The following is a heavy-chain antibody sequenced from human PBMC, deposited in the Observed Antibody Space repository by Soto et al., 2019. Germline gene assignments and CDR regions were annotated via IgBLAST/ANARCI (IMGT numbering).Heavy chain of an antibody. Sequence: SVKVSCKASGGTFSSYAISWVRQAPGQGLEWMGGIIPIFGTANYAQKFQGRVTITADESTSTAYMELSSLRSEDTAVYYCAREYCSSTSCYVGLDYWGQGTLVTVSS. D-gene: IGHD2-2*01. CDR1: GGTFSSYA. J-gene: IGHJ4*02. CDR2: IIPIFGTA. CDR3: AREYCSSTSCYVGLDY. V-gene: IGHV1-69*13.